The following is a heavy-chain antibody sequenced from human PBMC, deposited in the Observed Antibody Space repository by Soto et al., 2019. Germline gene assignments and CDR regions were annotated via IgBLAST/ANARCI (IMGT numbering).Heavy chain of an antibody. CDR1: GFTFSNHA. Sequence: GGSRRRSWAASGFTFSNHAMGWVRQAPGKGLEWVSAIGGSGGSTYYADSVKGRFTISRDNSKNTLYLQMNSLRAEDTAVYYCAKTAEAVAGTVYGYWGQGSLVTV. J-gene: IGHJ4*02. CDR2: IGGSGGST. D-gene: IGHD6-19*01. CDR3: AKTAEAVAGTVYGY. V-gene: IGHV3-23*01.